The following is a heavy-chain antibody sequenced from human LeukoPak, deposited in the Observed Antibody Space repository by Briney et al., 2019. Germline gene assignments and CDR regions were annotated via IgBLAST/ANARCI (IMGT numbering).Heavy chain of an antibody. J-gene: IGHJ4*02. D-gene: IGHD2-2*01. CDR1: GFSFRSYA. CDR3: ARRLIEVRGFDY. Sequence: GSLRLSCAASGFSFRSYALHWVRQAPGEGLEWVSGITPDATTTNYIDSLKGRFTISRDNSKNTLYLQMNSLSAEDTAVYYCARRLIEVRGFDYWGQGTLVSVSS. V-gene: IGHV3-23*01. CDR2: ITPDATTT.